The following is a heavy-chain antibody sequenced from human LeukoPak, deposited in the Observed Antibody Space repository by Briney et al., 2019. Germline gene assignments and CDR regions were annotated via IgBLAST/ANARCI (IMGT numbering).Heavy chain of an antibody. CDR1: GFTFSRYA. V-gene: IGHV3-64D*06. D-gene: IGHD5-12*01. J-gene: IGHJ4*02. CDR3: IKDAGYRAYDSLDS. Sequence: PGGSLRLSCSASGFTFSRYAMHGVRQAPGKGLEDISGISSNGGNTDHADSLKGRFTIYRDNSKSTLYLQMSSLSPEDTAVYYCIKDAGYRAYDSLDSWGQGTMVTVSS. CDR2: ISSNGGNT.